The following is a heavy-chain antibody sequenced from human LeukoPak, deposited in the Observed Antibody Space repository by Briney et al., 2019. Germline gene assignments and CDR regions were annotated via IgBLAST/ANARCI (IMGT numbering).Heavy chain of an antibody. J-gene: IGHJ4*02. CDR1: GFTFSSYA. Sequence: GGSLRLSCAASGFTFSSYAMSWVRQAPGKGLEWVSAISGSGGSTYYADSVKGRFTISRDNSKNTLYLQMDSLRAEDTAVYYCAKDPYYDSSGYYVPSYFDYWGQGTLVTVSS. CDR3: AKDPYYDSSGYYVPSYFDY. D-gene: IGHD3-22*01. V-gene: IGHV3-23*01. CDR2: ISGSGGST.